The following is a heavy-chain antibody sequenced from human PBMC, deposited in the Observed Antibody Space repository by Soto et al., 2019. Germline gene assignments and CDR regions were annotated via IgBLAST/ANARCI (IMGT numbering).Heavy chain of an antibody. CDR1: GGSISSYY. V-gene: IGHV4-59*01. D-gene: IGHD4-17*01. CDR2: IYYSGST. CDR3: ARTTVINLSIDY. Sequence: SETLSLTCTVSGGSISSYYWSWIRQPPGKGLEWIGYIYYSGSTNYNPSLKSRVTISVDTSKNQFSLKLSSVTAADTAVYYCARTTVINLSIDYWGQGTLVTVSS. J-gene: IGHJ4*02.